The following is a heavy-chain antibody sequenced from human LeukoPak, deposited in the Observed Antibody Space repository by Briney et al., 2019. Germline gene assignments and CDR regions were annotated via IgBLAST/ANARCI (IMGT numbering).Heavy chain of an antibody. Sequence: GESLKISCKGSGYRFTSYWIGWVRQMPGKGLEWMGIIYPGDSDTRYSPSFQGQVTISADKSISTAYLQWSSLKASDTAMYYCASSSMVAPPYDYYYGMDVWGQGTTVTVSS. V-gene: IGHV5-51*01. CDR3: ASSSMVAPPYDYYYGMDV. CDR2: IYPGDSDT. CDR1: GYRFTSYW. D-gene: IGHD4/OR15-4a*01. J-gene: IGHJ6*02.